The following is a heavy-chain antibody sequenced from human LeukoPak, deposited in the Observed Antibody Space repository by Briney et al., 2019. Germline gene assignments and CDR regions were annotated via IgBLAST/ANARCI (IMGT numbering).Heavy chain of an antibody. CDR3: AREKWIQLWFGMDV. CDR1: GESFSGYY. Sequence: PSETLSLTCAVYGESFSGYYWSWIRHPPGKGLEWIGEINHSGSTNYNTYLKSRVTISVDKTKNQFSLKLSSVTAADTAVYYCAREKWIQLWFGMDVWGQGTTVTVSS. J-gene: IGHJ6*02. V-gene: IGHV4-34*01. CDR2: INHSGST. D-gene: IGHD5-18*01.